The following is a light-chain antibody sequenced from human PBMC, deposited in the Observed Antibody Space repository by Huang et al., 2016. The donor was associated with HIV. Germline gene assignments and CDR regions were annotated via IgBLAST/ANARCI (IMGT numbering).Light chain of an antibody. V-gene: IGKV1-39*01. CDR2: AAS. J-gene: IGKJ2*01. CDR1: QSISSY. CDR3: QQSYSTIRYT. Sequence: DIQMTQSPSSLSASVGDRVTITCRASQSISSYLNWYQQKPGKAPKLLIYAASSLQSVVPSRFSGSGSGTDFTLTISSLQPEDFATYYCQQSYSTIRYTFGQGTKLEIK.